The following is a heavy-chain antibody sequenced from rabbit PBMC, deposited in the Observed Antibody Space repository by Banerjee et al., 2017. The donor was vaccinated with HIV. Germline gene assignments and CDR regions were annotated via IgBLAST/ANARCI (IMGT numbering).Heavy chain of an antibody. CDR2: IDAGSSGNT. V-gene: IGHV1S45*01. CDR1: GFSFSSSYY. CDR3: ARVEYAGYAGYGYFDL. J-gene: IGHJ4*01. Sequence: QEQLVESGGGLVQPEGSLTLTCTASGFSFSSSYYMCWVSQAPGKGLEWIGCIDAGSSGNTNYASWAKGRFTISKTSSTTVTLQMTSLTAADTATYFCARVEYAGYAGYGYFDLWGQGTLVTVS. D-gene: IGHD8-1*01.